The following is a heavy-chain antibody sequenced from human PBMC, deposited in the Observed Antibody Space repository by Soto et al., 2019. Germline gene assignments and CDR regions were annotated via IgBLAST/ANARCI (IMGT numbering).Heavy chain of an antibody. D-gene: IGHD2-8*01. CDR1: GGSISNYY. CDR2: IYYSGST. Sequence: QVQLQESGPGLVKPSETLSLTCTVSGGSISNYYWSWIRQPPGKGLEWIGYIYYSGSTNYNPSLKSRVTISVDTSKNRFSLKLSSVTAADTAVYYCARRYAGNFDYWGQGTLVTVSS. CDR3: ARRYAGNFDY. V-gene: IGHV4-59*01. J-gene: IGHJ4*02.